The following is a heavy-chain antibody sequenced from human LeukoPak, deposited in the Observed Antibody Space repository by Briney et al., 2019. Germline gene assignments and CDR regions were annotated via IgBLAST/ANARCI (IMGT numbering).Heavy chain of an antibody. CDR3: AKDGGGWYTTGWYYFDY. CDR2: ISGGGVHT. Sequence: GGSLRLSCAASGFTFSTYAMSWVRQAPGKGLEWVSSISGGGVHTYYAGSVKGRFSISRDNSKNTLYLQMNSLRAEDTAVYYCAKDGGGWYTTGWYYFDYWGQGTLVTVSS. CDR1: GFTFSTYA. J-gene: IGHJ4*02. V-gene: IGHV3-23*01. D-gene: IGHD6-19*01.